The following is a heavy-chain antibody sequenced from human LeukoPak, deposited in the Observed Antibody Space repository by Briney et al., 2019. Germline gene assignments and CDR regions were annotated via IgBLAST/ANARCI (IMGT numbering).Heavy chain of an antibody. Sequence: SETLSLTCTVSGYSINSDYYCGWIRQPPGKGLEWIGSIYHSGSTYYNPSLKSRVTISEDTSKTHFSLKLSSVTAADTAVYYCARLSTVTTSFDYWGQGTLVTVSS. CDR3: ARLSTVTTSFDY. V-gene: IGHV4-38-2*02. CDR1: GYSINSDYY. CDR2: IYHSGST. J-gene: IGHJ4*02. D-gene: IGHD4-11*01.